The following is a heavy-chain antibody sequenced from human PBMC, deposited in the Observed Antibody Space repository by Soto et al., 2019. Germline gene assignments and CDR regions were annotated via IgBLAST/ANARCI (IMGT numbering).Heavy chain of an antibody. CDR2: IGTAGDT. Sequence: EVQLVESGGGLVQPGGSLRLSCAASGFTFSSYDMHWVRQATGKGLEWVSAIGTAGDTYYPGSVKGRFTISRENAKNSLYLQMNSLRAGDTAVYYCARAGTVTGEAPCYYYGMDVWGQGTTVTVSS. V-gene: IGHV3-13*04. CDR3: ARAGTVTGEAPCYYYGMDV. J-gene: IGHJ6*02. CDR1: GFTFSSYD. D-gene: IGHD4-17*01.